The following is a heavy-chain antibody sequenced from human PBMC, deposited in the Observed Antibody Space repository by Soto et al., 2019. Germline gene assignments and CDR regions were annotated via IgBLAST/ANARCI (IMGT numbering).Heavy chain of an antibody. CDR2: ISSYNGNT. Sequence: QVQLVQSGAEVKKPGASVKVSCKASGYTLTSYGISWVRQAPGQGLEWMGWISSYNGNTKYAQKLQGIVTMTTDTSTTTTYMELGGLGSDNTVVYYCARVYCTNGGCYLPDYWGQGTLVTVSS. J-gene: IGHJ4*02. D-gene: IGHD2-8*01. CDR1: GYTLTSYG. V-gene: IGHV1-18*01. CDR3: ARVYCTNGGCYLPDY.